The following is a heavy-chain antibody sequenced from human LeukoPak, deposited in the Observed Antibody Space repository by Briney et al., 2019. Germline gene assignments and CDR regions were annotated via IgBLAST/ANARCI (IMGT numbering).Heavy chain of an antibody. CDR1: GGSFSGYY. CDR3: ARGPGITISLGALGGYFDY. D-gene: IGHD3-9*01. V-gene: IGHV4-34*01. Sequence: SETLSLTCAVYGGSFSGYYWSWIRHPPGEGLAWMGEIKHSGSTNYNSSLKSRATISVDTSKNQFSLKLSSVTAADTAVYYCARGPGITISLGALGGYFDYWGQGTLVTVSS. J-gene: IGHJ4*02. CDR2: IKHSGST.